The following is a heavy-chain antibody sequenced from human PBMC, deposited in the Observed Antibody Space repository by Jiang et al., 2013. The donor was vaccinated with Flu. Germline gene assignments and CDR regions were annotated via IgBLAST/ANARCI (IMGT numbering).Heavy chain of an antibody. V-gene: IGHV3-48*03. CDR2: ISSIRGSTI. CDR1: GFTFSSYE. CDR3: ARESAVGATEGFDI. D-gene: IGHD1-26*01. J-gene: IGHJ3*02. Sequence: VQLVESGGGLVQPGGSLRLSCAASGFTFSSYEMNWVRQAPGKGLEWVSYISSIRGSTIFYADSVKGRFTISRDNAKDSLYLQMNSLRVEDTAVYYCARESAVGATEGFDIWGQGTMVTVSS.